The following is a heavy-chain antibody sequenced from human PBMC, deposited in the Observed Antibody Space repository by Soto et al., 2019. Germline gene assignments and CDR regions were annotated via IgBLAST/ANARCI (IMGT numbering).Heavy chain of an antibody. CDR2: ISAYNGNT. CDR3: ARDGRQEQKGRNHWFDP. J-gene: IGHJ5*02. D-gene: IGHD6-13*01. CDR1: GYTFTSYG. V-gene: IGHV1-18*01. Sequence: QVQLVQSGAEVKKPGASVKVSCTASGYTFTSYGISWGRQAPGQGLEWMGWISAYNGNTNYEQKLQCRVAMTTDTSTSTAYMGLRRLRSDDPAVYYLARDGRQEQKGRNHWFDPWGQGTLVTVSS.